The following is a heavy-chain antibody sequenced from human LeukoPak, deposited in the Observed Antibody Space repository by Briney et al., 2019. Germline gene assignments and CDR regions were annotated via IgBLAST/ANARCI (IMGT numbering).Heavy chain of an antibody. CDR3: ARVAVGATQFDY. Sequence: SETLSLTCTVSGGSISRGSYYWSCIRQPPGKGLEWIGYIYYSGSTNYNPSLKSRVTISVDTSKNQFSLKLSSVTAADTAVYYCARVAVGATQFDYWGQGTLVTVSS. D-gene: IGHD1-26*01. CDR1: GGSISRGSYY. V-gene: IGHV4-61*01. CDR2: IYYSGST. J-gene: IGHJ4*02.